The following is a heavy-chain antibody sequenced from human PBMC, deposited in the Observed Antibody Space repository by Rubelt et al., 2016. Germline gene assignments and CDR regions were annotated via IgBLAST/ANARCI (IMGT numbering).Heavy chain of an antibody. CDR1: GYTFTRHY. CDR2: INPYGEST. J-gene: IGHJ5*02. CDR3: ARDNSGGNSWWFDP. D-gene: IGHD3-10*01. V-gene: IGHV1-46*01. Sequence: QVQLVQSGAEVKKSGASVKVSCKASGYTFTRHYMHWVRQAPGQGLEWMGVINPYGESTQYAQKFLGRVTMTRDTSTSTDYMELSSLGSVDTAVYYCARDNSGGNSWWFDPGGQGTLVTVSS.